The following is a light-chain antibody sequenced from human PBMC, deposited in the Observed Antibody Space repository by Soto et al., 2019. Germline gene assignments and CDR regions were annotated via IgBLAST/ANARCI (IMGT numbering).Light chain of an antibody. CDR2: AAS. J-gene: IGKJ1*01. Sequence: PASLSASVGYRVAITCRASQSISSYLNWYQQKPGKAPKLLIYAASSLQSGVPSRFSGSGSGTDFTLTISSLQPEDFATYYCQQSYSTPRTFGQGTKVDIK. CDR3: QQSYSTPRT. V-gene: IGKV1-39*01. CDR1: QSISSY.